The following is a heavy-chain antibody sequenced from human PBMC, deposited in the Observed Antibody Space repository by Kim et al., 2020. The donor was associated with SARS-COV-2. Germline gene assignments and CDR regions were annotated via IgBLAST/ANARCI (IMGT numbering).Heavy chain of an antibody. Sequence: GGSLRLSCAASGFTFSNYWMSWVRQAPGKGLEWVANIKEDGSEKKYVDSVKGRFTISRDNAKNSLYLQMNSLRAEDTAVYYCASPPWVRGNIIMSRNGMDVWGQGTTVTVSS. V-gene: IGHV3-7*01. D-gene: IGHD3-10*01. CDR1: GFTFSNYW. J-gene: IGHJ6*02. CDR3: ASPPWVRGNIIMSRNGMDV. CDR2: IKEDGSEK.